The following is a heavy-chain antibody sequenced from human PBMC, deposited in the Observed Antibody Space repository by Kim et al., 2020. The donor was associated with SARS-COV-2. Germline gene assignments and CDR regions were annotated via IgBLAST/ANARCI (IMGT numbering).Heavy chain of an antibody. CDR1: GFTFSDYY. D-gene: IGHD4-17*01. Sequence: GGSLRLSCAASGFTFSDYYMSWIRQAPGKGLEWVSYISSSSSYTNYADSVKGRFTISRDNAKNSLYLQMNSLRAEDTAVYYCASGDYGDYDGDLYAFDIWGQGTMVTVSS. CDR3: ASGDYGDYDGDLYAFDI. V-gene: IGHV3-11*06. CDR2: ISSSSSYT. J-gene: IGHJ3*02.